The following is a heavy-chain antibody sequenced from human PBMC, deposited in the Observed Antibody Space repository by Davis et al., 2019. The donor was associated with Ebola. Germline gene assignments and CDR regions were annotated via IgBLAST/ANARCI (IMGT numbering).Heavy chain of an antibody. D-gene: IGHD1-26*01. V-gene: IGHV1-18*01. J-gene: IGHJ6*02. CDR3: ARLLGGASVGGMDV. CDR2: ISAYNGNT. CDR1: GYTFTSYG. Sequence: ASVKVSCKASGYTFTSYGISWVRQAPGQGLEWMGWISAYNGNTNYAQKLQGRVTMTTDTSTSTAYMELRSLRSDDTAVYYCARLLGGASVGGMDVWGQGTTVTVSS.